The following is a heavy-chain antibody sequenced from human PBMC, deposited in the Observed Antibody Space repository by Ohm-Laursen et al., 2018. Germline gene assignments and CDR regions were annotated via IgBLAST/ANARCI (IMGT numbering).Heavy chain of an antibody. CDR2: IYYTGSS. CDR3: AKRIGGYGTFDY. J-gene: IGHJ4*02. Sequence: GTLSLTCTASGDSIRSYYWTWIRQPPGQGLEWIGNIYYTGSSNYNPSLKSRVTMSVDTSKNQISLNLSSVTAADTAVYYCAKRIGGYGTFDYWGQGTLVTVSS. V-gene: IGHV4-59*01. CDR1: GDSIRSYY. D-gene: IGHD1-26*01.